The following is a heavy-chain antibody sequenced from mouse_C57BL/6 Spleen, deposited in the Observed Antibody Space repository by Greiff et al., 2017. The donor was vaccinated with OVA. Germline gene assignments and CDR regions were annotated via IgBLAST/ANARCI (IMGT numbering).Heavy chain of an antibody. CDR3: ARTGTTVVDWFAY. CDR1: GYTFTSYD. Sequence: VHLVESGPELVKPGASVKLSCKASGYTFTSYDINWVKQRPGQGLEWIGWIYPRDGSTKYNEKFKGKATLTVDTSSSTAYMELHSLTSEDSAVYFCARTGTTVVDWFAYWGQGTLVTVSA. CDR2: IYPRDGST. V-gene: IGHV1-85*01. D-gene: IGHD1-1*01. J-gene: IGHJ3*01.